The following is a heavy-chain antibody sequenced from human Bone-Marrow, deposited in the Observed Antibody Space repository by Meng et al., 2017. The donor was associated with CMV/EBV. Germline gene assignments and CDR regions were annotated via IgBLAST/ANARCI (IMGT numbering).Heavy chain of an antibody. J-gene: IGHJ4*02. CDR2: INSDGSST. CDR1: GFTFSSYW. V-gene: IGHV3-74*01. Sequence: GESLKISCAASGFTFSSYWMHWVRQAPGKGLVWVSRINSDGSSTSYADSVKGRFTISRDNAKNTLYVQMNSLRAEDTAVYYCAREDRYNWNYGGVDYWGQGTLVTVSS. D-gene: IGHD1-7*01. CDR3: AREDRYNWNYGGVDY.